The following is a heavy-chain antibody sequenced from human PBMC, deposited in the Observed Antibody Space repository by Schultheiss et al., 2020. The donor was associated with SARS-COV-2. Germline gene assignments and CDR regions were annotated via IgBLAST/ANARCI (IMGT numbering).Heavy chain of an antibody. CDR1: GGSISSYY. CDR2: IYYSGST. J-gene: IGHJ6*03. V-gene: IGHV4-59*01. CDR3: ARGGGVVPADNYYYYMDV. D-gene: IGHD2-2*01. Sequence: GSLRLSCTVSGGSISSYYWSWIRQPPGKGLEWIGYIYYSGSTNYNPSLKSRVTISVDTSKNQFSLKLSSVTAADTAVYYCARGGGVVPADNYYYYMDVWGKGTTVTVSS.